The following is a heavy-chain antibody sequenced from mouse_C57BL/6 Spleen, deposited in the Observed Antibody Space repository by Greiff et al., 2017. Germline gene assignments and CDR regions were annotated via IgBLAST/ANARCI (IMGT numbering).Heavy chain of an antibody. D-gene: IGHD1-1*01. V-gene: IGHV5-17*01. CDR2: ISSGSSTI. CDR1: GFTFSDYG. CDR3: SSGSSSYWYFDV. J-gene: IGHJ1*03. Sequence: EVKLMESGGGLVKPGGSLKLSCAASGFTFSDYGMHWVRQAPEKGLEWVAYISSGSSTIYYADTVKGRFTISRDNAKNTLFLQMTSLRSEDTAMYYFSSGSSSYWYFDVWGTGTTVTVSS.